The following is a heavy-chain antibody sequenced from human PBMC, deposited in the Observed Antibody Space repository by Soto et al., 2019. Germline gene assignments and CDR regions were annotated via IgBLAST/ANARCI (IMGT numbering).Heavy chain of an antibody. CDR1: GFTFSSYS. Sequence: GGSLRLSCAASGFTFSSYSMNWVRQAPGKGLEWISYIHRDDGTVYYADSVKGRFTISRDNAKNSLYLQMNSLRAEDTAVYYCARDSSSWRGYYYYYMDVWGKGTTVTVSS. V-gene: IGHV3-48*04. J-gene: IGHJ6*03. CDR2: IHRDDGTV. CDR3: ARDSSSWRGYYYYYMDV. D-gene: IGHD6-13*01.